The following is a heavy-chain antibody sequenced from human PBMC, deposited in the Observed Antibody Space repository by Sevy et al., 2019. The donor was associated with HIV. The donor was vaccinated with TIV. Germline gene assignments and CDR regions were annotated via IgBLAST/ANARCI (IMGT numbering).Heavy chain of an antibody. CDR3: ARGSIAARPDSYYYGMDV. Sequence: ASVKVSCKASGYTFTGYYMHWVRQAPGQGLEWMGWINPNSGGTNYARKFQGRVTMTRDTSISTAYMELSRLRSDDTAVYYCARGSIAARPDSYYYGMDVWGQGTTVTVSS. D-gene: IGHD6-6*01. J-gene: IGHJ6*02. V-gene: IGHV1-2*02. CDR1: GYTFTGYY. CDR2: INPNSGGT.